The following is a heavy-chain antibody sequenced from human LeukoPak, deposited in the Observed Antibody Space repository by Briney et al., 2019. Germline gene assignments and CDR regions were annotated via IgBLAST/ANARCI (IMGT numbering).Heavy chain of an antibody. V-gene: IGHV3-23*01. CDR1: GFTSGHYA. D-gene: IGHD1-26*01. CDR2: ISGSGDRT. Sequence: PTGGSLRLPCAASGFTSGHYAMTWVRRAPGKGLEWVASISGSGDRTYYADSVMGRYTVSRDNSKNTLSLQMDSLRADDTAVYYCARGKRVGVGSPLDYWGQGTLVTVSS. CDR3: ARGKRVGVGSPLDY. J-gene: IGHJ4*02.